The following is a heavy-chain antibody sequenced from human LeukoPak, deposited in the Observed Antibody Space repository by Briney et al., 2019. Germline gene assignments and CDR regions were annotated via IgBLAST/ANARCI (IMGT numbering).Heavy chain of an antibody. V-gene: IGHV3-30-3*01. D-gene: IGHD1-1*01. CDR1: GFTFSSYT. CDR2: ISYDGSNK. Sequence: PGGSLRLSCAASGFTFSSYTMNWVRQAPGKGLEWVAVISYDGSNKYYADSVKGRFTISRDNSKNTLYLQMNSLRAEDTAVYYCARDPANWNRGYYYMDVWGKGTTVTVSS. J-gene: IGHJ6*03. CDR3: ARDPANWNRGYYYMDV.